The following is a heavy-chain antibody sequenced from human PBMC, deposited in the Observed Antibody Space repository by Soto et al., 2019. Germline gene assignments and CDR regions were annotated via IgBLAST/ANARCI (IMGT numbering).Heavy chain of an antibody. Sequence: GGSLRLSCTASGFTFSRYFMHWVRQAPGRGLEWVAVISYDGTNEYYADSAKGRFIISRDNSKNTLYLQMNSLRAEDTAVYYCAKWYITMVRGVISSYFDYWGQGTLVTVSS. CDR2: ISYDGTNE. D-gene: IGHD3-10*01. J-gene: IGHJ4*02. V-gene: IGHV3-30-3*02. CDR1: GFTFSRYF. CDR3: AKWYITMVRGVISSYFDY.